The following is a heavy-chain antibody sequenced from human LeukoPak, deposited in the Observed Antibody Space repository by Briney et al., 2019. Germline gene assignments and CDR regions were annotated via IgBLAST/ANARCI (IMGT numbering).Heavy chain of an antibody. CDR1: GDSISNFY. J-gene: IGHJ4*02. CDR3: ARDVVAAPGTWDY. CDR2: IYTSGST. V-gene: IGHV4-4*07. Sequence: SETLSLTCTVSGDSISNFYWSWIRQPAGKELEWIGRIYTSGSTNYNPSLKSRVTMSVDTSKNQFSLKLSSVTAADTAVYYCARDVVAAPGTWDYWGQRTLVTVSS. D-gene: IGHD6-13*01.